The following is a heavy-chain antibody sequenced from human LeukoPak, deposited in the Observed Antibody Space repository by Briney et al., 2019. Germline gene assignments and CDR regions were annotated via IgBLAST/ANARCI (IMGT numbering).Heavy chain of an antibody. CDR3: TRDSYCSSTSCYRGHFDS. CDR2: ISSSSSYI. J-gene: IGHJ4*02. V-gene: IGHV3-21*01. D-gene: IGHD2-2*01. Sequence: GSLRLSCAATGFTFSSYSMNWVRQAPGKGLEWVSSISSSSSYIYYADSVKGRFTISRDNAKNSLYLQMNSLRAEDTAVYYCTRDSYCSSTSCYRGHFDSWGQGTLVTVSS. CDR1: GFTFSSYS.